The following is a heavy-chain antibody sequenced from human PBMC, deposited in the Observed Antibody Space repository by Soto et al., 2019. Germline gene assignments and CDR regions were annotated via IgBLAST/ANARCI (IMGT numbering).Heavy chain of an antibody. Sequence: EVQLLESGGGLVQPGGSLRLSCAASGFTFSSYAVSWVRQAPGKGLEWVSAISRSGGSTYYADSAKGRFTISRDNSKNPLYLRLNSLRADDTAVYFCAKDAGLYDAYFKHWGQGTLVTVSS. J-gene: IGHJ1*01. V-gene: IGHV3-23*01. CDR3: AKDAGLYDAYFKH. CDR2: ISRSGGST. CDR1: GFTFSSYA. D-gene: IGHD2-2*02.